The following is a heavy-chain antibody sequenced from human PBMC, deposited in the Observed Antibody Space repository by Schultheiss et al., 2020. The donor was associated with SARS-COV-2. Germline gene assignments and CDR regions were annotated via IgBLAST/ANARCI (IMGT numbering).Heavy chain of an antibody. V-gene: IGHV1-2*02. CDR1: GNTFTGYY. CDR3: ARDPINDEHRFYYYGMDL. J-gene: IGHJ6*02. D-gene: IGHD1-1*01. CDR2: INPKTGGT. Sequence: ASVKVSCKASGNTFTGYYMHWVRQAPGQGLEWMGWINPKTGGTNYAQRFQGRVTMTRDTSISTAYMELSRLTSDDTAVYYCARDPINDEHRFYYYGMDLWGQGTTVTVSS.